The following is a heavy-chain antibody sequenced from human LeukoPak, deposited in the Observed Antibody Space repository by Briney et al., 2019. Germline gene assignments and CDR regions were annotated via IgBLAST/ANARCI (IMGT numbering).Heavy chain of an antibody. J-gene: IGHJ3*02. CDR1: GYTFTAYW. CDR2: IHPGDSDT. Sequence: GESLRISCQGSGYTFTAYWIGWVRQMPGKGLEWVGIIHPGDSDTRYSPSFQGQVTISADKSITTAYLQWSSLKASDTAMYYCGRHQHSGSYGAFDIWGQGTMVTVSP. V-gene: IGHV5-51*01. D-gene: IGHD1-26*01. CDR3: GRHQHSGSYGAFDI.